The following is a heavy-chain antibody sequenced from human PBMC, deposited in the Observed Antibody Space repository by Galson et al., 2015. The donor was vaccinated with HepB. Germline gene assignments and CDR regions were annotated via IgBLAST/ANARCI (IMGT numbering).Heavy chain of an antibody. Sequence: SVKVSCKASGGTFSSYAISWVRQAPGQGLEWMGGIIPIFGTANYAQKFQGRVTITADESTSTAYMELSSLRSEDTAVYYCARDRFLGDFWRTYGMDVWGQGTTVTVSS. CDR1: GGTFSSYA. CDR2: IIPIFGTA. V-gene: IGHV1-69*13. CDR3: ARDRFLGDFWRTYGMDV. D-gene: IGHD3-3*01. J-gene: IGHJ6*02.